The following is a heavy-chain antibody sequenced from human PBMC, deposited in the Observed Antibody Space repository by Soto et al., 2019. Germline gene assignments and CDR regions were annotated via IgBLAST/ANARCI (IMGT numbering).Heavy chain of an antibody. CDR3: ARERSVGYCITTTCPKPFYYYAMDV. V-gene: IGHV1-69*13. CDR1: GGTFTNYA. D-gene: IGHD2-2*01. Sequence: SVKVSCKASGGTFTNYAFSWVRQAPGQGLEWMGGTIPIFGTPDYAQKFQGRVTITADESTRTASMELSSLRSDDTAVYYCARERSVGYCITTTCPKPFYYYAMDVWGQGTTVTVSS. CDR2: TIPIFGTP. J-gene: IGHJ6*02.